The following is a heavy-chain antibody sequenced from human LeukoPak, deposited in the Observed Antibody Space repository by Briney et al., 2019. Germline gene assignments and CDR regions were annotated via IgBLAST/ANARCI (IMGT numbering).Heavy chain of an antibody. Sequence: SETLSLTCTVSGGSISSRRYYWGWIRQPPGQGLEWVGSIYNSGIMYYDPSLKSRVTISVDTSKNQFSLNLISVTAADTAVYYCARHVGRAGDEPYFDYWGQGALVTVSS. CDR1: GGSISSRRYY. CDR2: IYNSGIM. D-gene: IGHD4-17*01. CDR3: ARHVGRAGDEPYFDY. J-gene: IGHJ4*02. V-gene: IGHV4-39*01.